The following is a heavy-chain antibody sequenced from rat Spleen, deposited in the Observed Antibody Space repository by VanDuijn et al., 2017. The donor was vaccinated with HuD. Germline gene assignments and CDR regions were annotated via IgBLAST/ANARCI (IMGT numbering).Heavy chain of an antibody. CDR3: VRDRPPYYFSSYIYGGFDY. J-gene: IGHJ2*01. D-gene: IGHD1-2*01. Sequence: QVQLKESGPGLVQPSQTLSLTCTVSGFSLTSYNVHWVRQPTGKGLEWMGGIWNDGTTNYDSTLKSRLSISRDTSKNHVFLEMDSLQTEDTAIYFCVRDRPPYYFSSYIYGGFDYWGQGLLVTVSS. CDR1: GFSLTSYN. V-gene: IGHV2-30*01. CDR2: IWNDGTT.